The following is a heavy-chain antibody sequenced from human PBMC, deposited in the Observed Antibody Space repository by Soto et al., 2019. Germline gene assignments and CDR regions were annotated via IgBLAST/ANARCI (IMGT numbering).Heavy chain of an antibody. CDR3: ARGRGRYCSGGSCLRGRFGVDP. Sequence: SETLSLTCAVYGGSFSGYYWSWIRQPPGKGLEWIGEINHSGSTNYNPSLKSRVTISVDTSKNQFSLKLSSVTAADSAVYYCARGRGRYCSGGSCLRGRFGVDPWGQGTLVTVSS. CDR1: GGSFSGYY. D-gene: IGHD2-15*01. V-gene: IGHV4-34*01. CDR2: INHSGST. J-gene: IGHJ5*02.